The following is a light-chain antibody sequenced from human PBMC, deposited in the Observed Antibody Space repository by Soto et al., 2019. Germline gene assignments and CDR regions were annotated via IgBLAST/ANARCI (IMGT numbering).Light chain of an antibody. Sequence: QSALTQPPSVSGSPGQSVTISCTGTSIDVGGYDFVSWYQQYPGKAPKLMIYVVSARPSGVPDRFSGSKSGNTASLTISGLQPEDEADYYCSSFTGSYTYIFGTGTKLTVL. CDR1: SIDVGGYDF. V-gene: IGLV2-11*01. J-gene: IGLJ1*01. CDR2: VVS. CDR3: SSFTGSYTYI.